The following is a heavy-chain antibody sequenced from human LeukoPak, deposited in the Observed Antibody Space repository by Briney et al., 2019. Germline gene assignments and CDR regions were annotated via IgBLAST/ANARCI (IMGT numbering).Heavy chain of an antibody. CDR1: GFTFRSYA. V-gene: IGHV3-23*01. D-gene: IGHD4-23*01. J-gene: IGHJ3*02. CDR3: VDYGGNSLRALDI. Sequence: GGSLRLSCAASGFTFRSYATSWVRQAPGKGLEWVSTISAGGGYTYYADSVKGRFTISRDDSKNTLYLQMNSLRAEDTAVYYCVDYGGNSLRALDIWGQGTMVTVSS. CDR2: ISAGGGYT.